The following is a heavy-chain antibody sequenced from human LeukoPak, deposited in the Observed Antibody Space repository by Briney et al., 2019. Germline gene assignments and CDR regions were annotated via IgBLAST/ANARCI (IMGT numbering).Heavy chain of an antibody. Sequence: GGSLRLSCAASGFTFSSYGMHWVRQPPGKGLEWVALIRYDGSSQYYLDSVKGRFTISRDNSKNTLYLQMNRLRAEDTAVYYCAKVTHDGTPYYYFDFWGQGTLVTVSS. CDR2: IRYDGSSQ. J-gene: IGHJ4*02. D-gene: IGHD1-26*01. CDR3: AKVTHDGTPYYYFDF. V-gene: IGHV3-30*02. CDR1: GFTFSSYG.